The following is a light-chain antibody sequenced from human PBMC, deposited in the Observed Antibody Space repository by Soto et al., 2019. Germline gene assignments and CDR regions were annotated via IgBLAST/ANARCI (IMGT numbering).Light chain of an antibody. CDR1: QNIYSN. J-gene: IGKJ1*01. V-gene: IGKV3-15*01. CDR2: RAS. CDR3: LQYHNLWA. Sequence: IVMTQSPATLSVSPWERATFSCRPSQNIYSNIAWYQQRPGQAPRLLIYRASTRATGVPARFSGSGSGTEFTLTISILKSEDFVVYSCLQYHNLWAFGQGTKVDIK.